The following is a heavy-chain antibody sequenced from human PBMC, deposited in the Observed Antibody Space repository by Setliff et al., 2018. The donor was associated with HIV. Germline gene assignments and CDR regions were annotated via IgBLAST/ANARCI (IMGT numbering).Heavy chain of an antibody. D-gene: IGHD2-21*01. CDR2: VYFSGST. Sequence: PSETLSLTCTVSGDPISTYYWSWVRKPPGKGLEWIGYVYFSGSTSYSPSLRGRVTMSVDPSKNQFSLTLTSVTAADTAIYYCARGIVPPTRQGYYYMDVWGKGTTVTVSS. CDR1: GDPISTYY. V-gene: IGHV4-59*01. J-gene: IGHJ6*03. CDR3: ARGIVPPTRQGYYYMDV.